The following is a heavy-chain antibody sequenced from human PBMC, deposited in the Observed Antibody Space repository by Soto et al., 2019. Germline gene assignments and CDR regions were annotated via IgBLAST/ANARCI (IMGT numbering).Heavy chain of an antibody. CDR2: TYYRSKWFN. V-gene: IGHV6-1*01. Sequence: QSQTLSLTCAISGDSVSSNSAAWNWIRQSPSRGLEWLGRTYYRSKWFNDYAVSVKSRITINPDTSKNQFSLQLNSVTPEDTAVYYCAREVNYYGSGSYYNYFYYGMDVWGQGTTVTVSS. CDR1: GDSVSSNSAA. D-gene: IGHD3-10*01. J-gene: IGHJ6*02. CDR3: AREVNYYGSGSYYNYFYYGMDV.